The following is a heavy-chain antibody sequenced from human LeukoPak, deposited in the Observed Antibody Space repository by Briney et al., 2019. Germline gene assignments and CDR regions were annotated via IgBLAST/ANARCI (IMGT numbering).Heavy chain of an antibody. CDR3: AKDMGYYYGSGSYPPENDY. CDR1: GGTFSRYG. D-gene: IGHD3-10*01. Sequence: SCKASGGTFSRYGMHWVRQAPGKGLEWVAVVSFEGSNKYYADSVKGRFTISRDNSKNTLSLQMNSLRAEDTAVYYCAKDMGYYYGSGSYPPENDYWGQGTLVTVSS. J-gene: IGHJ4*02. V-gene: IGHV3-30*18. CDR2: VSFEGSNK.